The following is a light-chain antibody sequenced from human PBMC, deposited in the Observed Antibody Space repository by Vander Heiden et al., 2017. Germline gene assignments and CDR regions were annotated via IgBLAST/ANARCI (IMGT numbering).Light chain of an antibody. CDR3: QVWDSGSLL. V-gene: IGLV3-9*01. CDR2: RDS. J-gene: IGLJ2*01. Sequence: SYDLTHPLSVSVALGQTASLTSGAHNIEDKNGHWYRQRPGQAPMLVIYRDSSRPSGIPERFSGSNSGNTATLIISGAQAADEADYCCQVWDSGSLLFGGGTKLTVL. CDR1: NIEDKN.